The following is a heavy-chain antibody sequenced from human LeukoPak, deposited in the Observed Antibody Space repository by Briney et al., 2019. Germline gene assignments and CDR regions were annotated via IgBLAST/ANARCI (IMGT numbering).Heavy chain of an antibody. CDR1: GFSLNAYW. CDR3: ATFGLVAALDL. Sequence: GGSLRLSCAASGFSLNAYWMAWVRQAPGTGLEWVANINPAGSETFYVDPVKGRFSISRDHAKNLVYLQMNSLRAEDTAVYYCATFGLVAALDLWGQGTLVTVSS. D-gene: IGHD5-12*01. J-gene: IGHJ4*02. V-gene: IGHV3-7*01. CDR2: INPAGSET.